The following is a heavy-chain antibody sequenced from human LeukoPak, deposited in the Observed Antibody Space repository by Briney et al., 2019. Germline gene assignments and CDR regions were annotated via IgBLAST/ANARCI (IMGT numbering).Heavy chain of an antibody. Sequence: GGSLSLSCAASGFTFSSYAMHWVRQAPGKGLEWVAVISYDGSNKYYADSVKGRFTISRDNSKNTLYLQMNSLRAEDTAVYYCARSGGSSGYKYYFDYWGQGTLVTVSS. CDR3: ARSGGSSGYKYYFDY. J-gene: IGHJ4*02. CDR2: ISYDGSNK. D-gene: IGHD3-22*01. V-gene: IGHV3-30-3*01. CDR1: GFTFSSYA.